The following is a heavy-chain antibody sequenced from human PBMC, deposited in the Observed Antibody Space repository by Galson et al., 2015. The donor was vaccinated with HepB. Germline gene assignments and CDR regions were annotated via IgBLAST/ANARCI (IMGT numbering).Heavy chain of an antibody. J-gene: IGHJ4*02. D-gene: IGHD3-16*01. CDR2: VDPEDGET. Sequence: VKVSCKVSGYTFTDYYMHWVQQAPGKGLEWMGLVDPEDGETIYAEKFQGRVTITADTSTDTAYMELSSLRSEDTAVYYCATHIMITFGGIPGWGQGTLVTVSS. V-gene: IGHV1-69-2*01. CDR3: ATHIMITFGGIPG. CDR1: GYTFTDYY.